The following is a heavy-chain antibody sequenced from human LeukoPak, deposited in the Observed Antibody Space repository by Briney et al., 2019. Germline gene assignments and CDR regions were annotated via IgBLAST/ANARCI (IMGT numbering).Heavy chain of an antibody. CDR3: VTDYGGSSGAFDI. CDR1: GFTLSSYA. J-gene: IGHJ3*02. D-gene: IGHD4-23*01. V-gene: IGHV3-21*01. Sequence: GGSLRLSCTGSGFTLSSYAMNSVRRAPGQGLEWVSSISSSSSDIYYTDSVKGRFTIPRDNPKNSLYLQMNSLRAEDTAVCDCVTDYGGSSGAFDIWGQGTMVTVSP. CDR2: ISSSSSDI.